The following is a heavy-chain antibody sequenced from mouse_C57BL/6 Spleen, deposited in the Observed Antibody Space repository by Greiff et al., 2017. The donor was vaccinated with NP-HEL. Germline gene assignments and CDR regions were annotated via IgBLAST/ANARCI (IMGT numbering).Heavy chain of an antibody. V-gene: IGHV1-55*01. CDR1: GYTFTSYW. D-gene: IGHD3-1*01. CDR3: ARGSGYAMDY. CDR2: IYPGSGST. Sequence: QVQLQQPGAELVKPGASVKMSCKASGYTFTSYWITWVKQRPGQGLEWIGDIYPGSGSTNYNEKFKSKATLTLDTSSRTAYMQLSSLTSEDSAVYYCARGSGYAMDYWGQGTSVTVSS. J-gene: IGHJ4*01.